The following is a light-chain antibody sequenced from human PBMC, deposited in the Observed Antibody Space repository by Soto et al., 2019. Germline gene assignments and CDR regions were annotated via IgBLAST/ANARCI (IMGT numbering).Light chain of an antibody. CDR3: QQYSDSRWT. CDR1: QSVGKSY. CDR2: GAS. J-gene: IGKJ1*01. V-gene: IGKV3-20*01. Sequence: EIVLTQSPATLSLSPGERATLSCRASQSVGKSYLAWYQQKPGQAPRLLIYGASSRATGIPDRFSGSGSGTGFTLTISRLEPEDFAVYYCQQYSDSRWTFGQGTKVDNK.